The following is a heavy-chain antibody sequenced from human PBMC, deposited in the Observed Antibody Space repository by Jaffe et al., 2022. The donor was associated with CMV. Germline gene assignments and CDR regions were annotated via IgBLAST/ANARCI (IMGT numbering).Heavy chain of an antibody. D-gene: IGHD1-26*01. CDR2: IKQDGSET. CDR3: ARDYGGTLDYFEY. J-gene: IGHJ4*02. V-gene: IGHV3-7*01. CDR1: GFTFSSYW. Sequence: EVQLVESGGGLVQPGGSLRLSCAASGFTFSSYWMSWVRQAPGKGLEWVAIIKQDGSETYYVDSVKGRFTISRDNAKNSVFLQMNSLRAEDTAVYYCARDYGGTLDYFEYWGQGALVTVSS.